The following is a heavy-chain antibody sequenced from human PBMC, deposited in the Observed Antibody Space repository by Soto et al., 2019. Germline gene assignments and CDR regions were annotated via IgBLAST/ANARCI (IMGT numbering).Heavy chain of an antibody. V-gene: IGHV3-21*01. CDR3: ARGRYCSGGSCYSISYYYGMDV. Sequence: GGCLRLSCAASGFTFSSYSMNWVRQAPGKGLEWVSSISSSSSYIYYAGSVKGRFTISRDNAKNSLYLQLNSLRAEDTAVYYCARGRYCSGGSCYSISYYYGMDVCGQGNTVTVSS. J-gene: IGHJ6*02. CDR2: ISSSSSYI. D-gene: IGHD2-15*01. CDR1: GFTFSSYS.